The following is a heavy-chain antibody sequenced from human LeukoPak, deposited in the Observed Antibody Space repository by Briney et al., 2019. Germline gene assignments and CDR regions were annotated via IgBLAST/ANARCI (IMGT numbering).Heavy chain of an antibody. V-gene: IGHV3-23*01. CDR2: ISGSGGST. D-gene: IGHD6-19*01. Sequence: GGSLRLSCAASGFTLSSYAMSWVRQAPGKGLEWVSAISGSGGSTYYADSVKGRFTISRDNSKNTLYLQMNSLRAEDTAVYYCAKGFQQWPQYGMDVWGQGTTVTVSS. CDR3: AKGFQQWPQYGMDV. J-gene: IGHJ6*02. CDR1: GFTLSSYA.